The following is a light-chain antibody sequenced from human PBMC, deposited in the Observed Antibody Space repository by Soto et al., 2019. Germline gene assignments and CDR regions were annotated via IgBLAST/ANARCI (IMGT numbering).Light chain of an antibody. CDR3: QQYDSSPALT. V-gene: IGKV3-20*01. J-gene: IGKJ4*01. CDR2: GAS. CDR1: QSVSDTY. Sequence: EIVLTPSPGTMSLSPGDRATFSCRASQSVSDTYLAWYQQKPGQAPRLVVYGASSRATGVPARFSGSGSGTDFTLTISRLEPEDFAVYYCQQYDSSPALTFGGGTKVDIK.